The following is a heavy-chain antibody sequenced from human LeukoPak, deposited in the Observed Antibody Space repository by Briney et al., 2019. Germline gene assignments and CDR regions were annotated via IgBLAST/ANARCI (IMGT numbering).Heavy chain of an antibody. Sequence: GGSLRLSCVASGFTFSIYAMSWVRQAPGKGLEWVSAISGSGGSTYYADSVKGRFTISRDNSKNTLYLQMNSLRAEDTAVYYCAKAITVGATEEFDYWGQGTLVTVSS. CDR1: GFTFSIYA. CDR3: AKAITVGATEEFDY. J-gene: IGHJ4*02. D-gene: IGHD1-26*01. CDR2: ISGSGGST. V-gene: IGHV3-23*01.